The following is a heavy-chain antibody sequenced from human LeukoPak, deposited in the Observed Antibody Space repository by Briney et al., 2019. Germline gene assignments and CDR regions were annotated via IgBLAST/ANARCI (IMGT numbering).Heavy chain of an antibody. J-gene: IGHJ4*02. CDR2: IFSNGDT. CDR1: EFTVSRNY. CDR3: TRDQMNY. Sequence: GGSLRLSCIASEFTVSRNYMLWVRQAPGKGLEWVSLIFSNGDTHYADSVKGRFTISRDTSKNTVSLQMNSLRVGDTAMYYCTRDQMNYWGQGTLVTVSS. V-gene: IGHV3-53*01. D-gene: IGHD5-24*01.